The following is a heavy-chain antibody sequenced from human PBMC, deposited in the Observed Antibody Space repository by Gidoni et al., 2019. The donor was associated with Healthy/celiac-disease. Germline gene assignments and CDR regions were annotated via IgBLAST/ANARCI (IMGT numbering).Heavy chain of an antibody. Sequence: EVQLVESGGGLVQPGGYLRLSCAASGFTVSSNYMSWVRQAPGKGLEWVSVIYSGGSTYYADSVKGRFTISRDNSKNTLYLQMNSLRAEDTAVYYCARSYYDSSGSSESWGQGTLVTVSS. CDR1: GFTVSSNY. CDR2: IYSGGST. V-gene: IGHV3-66*02. CDR3: ARSYYDSSGSSES. J-gene: IGHJ5*02. D-gene: IGHD3-22*01.